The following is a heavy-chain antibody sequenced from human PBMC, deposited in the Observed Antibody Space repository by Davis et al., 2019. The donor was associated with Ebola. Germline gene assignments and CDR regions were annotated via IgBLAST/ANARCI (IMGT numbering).Heavy chain of an antibody. V-gene: IGHV1-3*01. CDR3: TTLDILTAYVPYAMDV. J-gene: IGHJ6*02. Sequence: AASVKVSCKASGCTFTSYAMHWVRQAPGQRLEWMGWINGANGYTQYSQKFQGRATITRDTSASTAYMELSSLRSEDTAVYYCTTLDILTAYVPYAMDVWGQGTTVTVS. CDR2: INGANGYT. CDR1: GCTFTSYA. D-gene: IGHD3-9*01.